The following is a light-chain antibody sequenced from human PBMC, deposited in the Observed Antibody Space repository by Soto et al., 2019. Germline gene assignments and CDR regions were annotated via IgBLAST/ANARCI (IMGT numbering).Light chain of an antibody. CDR1: QSISSY. Sequence: DIQMTQSPSSLSASVGDRVTITRRASQSISSYLNWYQQKPGKAPKLLIYAASSLQSGVPSRFSGSGSGTDFTLTISSLQPEDFATYYCQQSYSTPPYTFGQWTKLEIK. J-gene: IGKJ2*01. CDR2: AAS. CDR3: QQSYSTPPYT. V-gene: IGKV1-39*01.